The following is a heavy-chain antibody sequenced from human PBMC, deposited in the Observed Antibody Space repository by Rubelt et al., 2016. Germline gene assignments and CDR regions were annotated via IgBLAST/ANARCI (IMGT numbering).Heavy chain of an antibody. J-gene: IGHJ4*02. CDR3: ARVISGVEYSSSWHFDY. Sequence: QVQLVQSGAEVKKPGASVKFSCKASGYTFTSYGISWVRQAPGQGLEWMGWISAYNGNTNYAQKLQGRVTMNTDTSTSTAYMELRSLRSDDTAGYDCARVISGVEYSSSWHFDYWGQGTLVTVSS. V-gene: IGHV1-18*01. CDR2: ISAYNGNT. D-gene: IGHD6-13*01. CDR1: GYTFTSYG.